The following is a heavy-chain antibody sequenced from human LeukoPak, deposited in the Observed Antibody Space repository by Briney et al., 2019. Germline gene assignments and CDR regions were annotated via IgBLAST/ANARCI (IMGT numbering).Heavy chain of an antibody. D-gene: IGHD6-19*01. J-gene: IGHJ6*03. V-gene: IGHV1-18*01. CDR2: ISAYNGNT. CDR3: ARAGQTLYYYYMDV. Sequence: ASVKVSCKASGYTFTSYGISWVRQAPGQGLEWMGWISAYNGNTNYAQKLQGRVTMTTDTSTSTAYMELRSLGSDDTAVYYCARAGQTLYYYYMDVWGKGTTVTVSS. CDR1: GYTFTSYG.